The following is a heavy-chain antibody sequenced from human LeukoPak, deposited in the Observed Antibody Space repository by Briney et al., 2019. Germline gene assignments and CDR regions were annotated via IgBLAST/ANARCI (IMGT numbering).Heavy chain of an antibody. CDR2: ISSSSSYI. J-gene: IGHJ6*04. CDR1: GFTFSIYS. Sequence: GGSLRLSCAASGFTFSIYSMNWVRQAPGKGLEWVSSISSSSSYIYYADSVKGRFTISRDNAKNSLYLQMNSLRAEDTAVYYCARDKGGGYSGYDYSSGMDVWGKGTTVPVSS. V-gene: IGHV3-21*01. CDR3: ARDKGGGYSGYDYSSGMDV. D-gene: IGHD5-12*01.